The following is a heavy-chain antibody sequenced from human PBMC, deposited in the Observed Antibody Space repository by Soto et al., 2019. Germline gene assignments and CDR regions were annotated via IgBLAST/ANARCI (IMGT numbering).Heavy chain of an antibody. D-gene: IGHD3-9*01. Sequence: LCGGSISSGGYYWSWIRQHPGKGLEWIGYIYYSGSTYYNPSLKSRVTISVDTSKNQFSLKLSSVTAADTAVYYCARESRGVDSASGLEYYYMDVWGKGTTVTVSS. CDR2: IYYSGST. V-gene: IGHV4-31*02. CDR3: ARESRGVDSASGLEYYYMDV. J-gene: IGHJ6*03. CDR1: GGSISSGGYY.